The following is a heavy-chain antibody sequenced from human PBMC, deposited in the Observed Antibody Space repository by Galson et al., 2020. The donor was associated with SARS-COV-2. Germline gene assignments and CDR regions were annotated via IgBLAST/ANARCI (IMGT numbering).Heavy chain of an antibody. D-gene: IGHD6-13*01. CDR3: AREAGVTAAENRLDY. J-gene: IGHJ4*02. Sequence: QLGESLQIPSALSGFTSRSYGMHWVRQAPGKGLEWVAVIWYDGSKKYYADFVKGRFTISRDNSKNTLYLQMDNLGAEDTAVYYCAREAGVTAAENRLDYWGQGTQGTVSS. CDR2: IWYDGSKK. CDR1: GFTSRSYG. V-gene: IGHV3-33*01.